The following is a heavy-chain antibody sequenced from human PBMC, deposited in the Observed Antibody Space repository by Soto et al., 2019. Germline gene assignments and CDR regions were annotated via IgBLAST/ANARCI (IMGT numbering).Heavy chain of an antibody. CDR1: GFTFSSYA. CDR3: AILSGVSAVAGTLNY. D-gene: IGHD6-19*01. CDR2: ISGSGGST. Sequence: EVQLLESGGGLVQPGGSLRLSCAASGFTFSSYAMSWVRQAPGKGLEWVSAISGSGGSTYYADSVKGRFTISRDNSNNTLYLQMNSLRAEDTAVYYCAILSGVSAVAGTLNYWGQGTLVTVSS. J-gene: IGHJ4*02. V-gene: IGHV3-23*01.